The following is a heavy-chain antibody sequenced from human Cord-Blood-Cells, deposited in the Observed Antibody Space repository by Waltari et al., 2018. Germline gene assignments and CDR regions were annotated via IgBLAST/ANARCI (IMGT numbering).Heavy chain of an antibody. Sequence: QLQLQESGPGLVKPSETLSLTCTLSGGSISSSSYYWGWIRQPPGKGLEWIGSIYYSGSTYYNPYLKSRVTISVDTSKNQFSLKLSSVTAADTAVYYCARRTLLRYFDYWGQGTLVTVSS. D-gene: IGHD3-9*01. V-gene: IGHV4-39*01. CDR3: ARRTLLRYFDY. CDR1: GGSISSSSYY. J-gene: IGHJ4*02. CDR2: IYYSGST.